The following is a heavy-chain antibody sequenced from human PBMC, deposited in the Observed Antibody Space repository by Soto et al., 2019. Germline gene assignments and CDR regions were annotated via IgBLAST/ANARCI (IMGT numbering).Heavy chain of an antibody. CDR3: ARASSSWYRDYYYYGMDV. J-gene: IGHJ6*02. CDR1: GFTFSSYW. V-gene: IGHV3-74*01. D-gene: IGHD6-13*01. Sequence: GGSLRLSCAASGFTFSSYWMHWVRQAPGKGLVWVSRINSDGSSTSYADSVKGRFTISRDNAKNTLYLQMNSLRAEDTAVYYCARASSSWYRDYYYYGMDVWGQGTTVTVSS. CDR2: INSDGSST.